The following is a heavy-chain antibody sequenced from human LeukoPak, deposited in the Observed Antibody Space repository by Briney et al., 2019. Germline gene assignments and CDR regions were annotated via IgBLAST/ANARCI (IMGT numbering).Heavy chain of an antibody. J-gene: IGHJ4*02. CDR1: GFTFSSYE. D-gene: IGHD5-24*01. CDR3: ARVVSERLQFGEKSDY. CDR2: ISSSGSTI. Sequence: GGSLRLSCAASGFTFSSYEMNWVRQAPGKGLEWVSYISSSGSTIYYADSVKGRFTISRDNAKNSLYLQMNSLRAEDTAVYYRARVVSERLQFGEKSDYWGQGTLVTVSS. V-gene: IGHV3-48*03.